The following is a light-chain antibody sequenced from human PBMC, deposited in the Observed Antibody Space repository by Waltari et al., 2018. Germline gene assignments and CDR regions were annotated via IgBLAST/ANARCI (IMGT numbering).Light chain of an antibody. J-gene: IGLJ3*02. CDR1: SCSVSTSSY. CDR2: KGN. Sequence: QTVVPQEPSLSLSPGGPATLTCALSSCSVSTSSYATWYQQPPGPPPRTLVYKGNARSSGVPDHFSGSILGNTAALSITGAQADDESDYYCALYMGSGIWVFGGGTKLTVL. V-gene: IGLV8-61*01. CDR3: ALYMGSGIWV.